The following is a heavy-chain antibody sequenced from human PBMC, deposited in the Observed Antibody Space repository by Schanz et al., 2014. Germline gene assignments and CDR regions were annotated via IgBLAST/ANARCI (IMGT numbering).Heavy chain of an antibody. V-gene: IGHV1-69*02. D-gene: IGHD6-19*01. CDR1: GDTFSKYN. J-gene: IGHJ6*02. CDR3: TRLRRADPNGFDV. Sequence: QVQLVQSGPEVKKPGSSVKVSCHAFGDTFSKYNIMWVRQVPGQGLEWLGRIMPLRGIGNNAWKFQDRLTITADKSMNITYMELSSLGTEDTAVYYCTRLRRADPNGFDVWGQGTTVTVS. CDR2: IMPLRGIG.